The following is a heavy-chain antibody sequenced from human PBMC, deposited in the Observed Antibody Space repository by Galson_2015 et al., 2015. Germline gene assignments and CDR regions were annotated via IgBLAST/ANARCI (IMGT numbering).Heavy chain of an antibody. V-gene: IGHV3-30*01. D-gene: IGHD3-10*01. Sequence: SLRLSCVASGFIFSSYAMHWVRQAPGKGLEWVAVISYDGSGKHFAESVKGRFTISRDNSKNMLYLHMNGLRGEDTAVYYCARDLSYGSSDDYWGQGTLVTVSS. J-gene: IGHJ4*02. CDR2: ISYDGSGK. CDR3: ARDLSYGSSDDY. CDR1: GFIFSSYA.